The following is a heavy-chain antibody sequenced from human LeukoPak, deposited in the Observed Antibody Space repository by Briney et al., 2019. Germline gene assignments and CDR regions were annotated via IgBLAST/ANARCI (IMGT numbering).Heavy chain of an antibody. CDR1: VGFLSRSSYH. D-gene: IGHD6-6*01. Sequence: TLSHTRPVSVGFLSRSSYHWGWIRRPPEKALEGIGSIYYSGSTYYNPSLKSRVTIPVDTSKNQFPLKLSSVTAADTAVYYCARRGIAARSNYYYMDVWGKGNTVTVSS. V-gene: IGHV4-39*01. CDR2: IYYSGST. CDR3: ARRGIAARSNYYYMDV. J-gene: IGHJ6*03.